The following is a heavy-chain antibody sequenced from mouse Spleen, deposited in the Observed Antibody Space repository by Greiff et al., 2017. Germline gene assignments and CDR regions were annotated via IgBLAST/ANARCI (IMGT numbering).Heavy chain of an antibody. CDR1: GYSITSGYY. CDR2: ISYDGSN. J-gene: IGHJ4*01. Sequence: EVQLVESGPGLVKPSQSLSLTCSVTGYSITSGYYWNWIRQFPGNKLEWMGYISYDGSNNYNPSLKNRISITRDTSKNQFFLKLNSVTTEDTATYYCARVPIYYYGSSWAMDYWGQGTSVTVSS. D-gene: IGHD1-1*01. CDR3: ARVPIYYYGSSWAMDY. V-gene: IGHV3-6*01.